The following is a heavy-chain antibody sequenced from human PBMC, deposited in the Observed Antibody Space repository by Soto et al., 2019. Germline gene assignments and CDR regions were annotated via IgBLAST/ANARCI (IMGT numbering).Heavy chain of an antibody. J-gene: IGHJ5*02. D-gene: IGHD6-19*01. CDR3: ARDQAVAGTGGWFDP. CDR1: GDSSSSSNW. Sequence: SETLSLTCAFSGDSSSSSNWWNWVRQPPGKGLEWIGEIYHSGSTNYNPSLKSRVTISVDKSKNQFSLKLSSVTAADTAVYYCARDQAVAGTGGWFDPWGPGTLVTVSS. CDR2: IYHSGST. V-gene: IGHV4-4*02.